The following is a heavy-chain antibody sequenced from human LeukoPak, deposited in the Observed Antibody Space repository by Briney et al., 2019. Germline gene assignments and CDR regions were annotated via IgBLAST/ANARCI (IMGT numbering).Heavy chain of an antibody. CDR1: GYTFTGYY. V-gene: IGHV1-2*02. J-gene: IGHJ6*03. CDR3: ARGVTGTLYYYYMDV. Sequence: ASVKVSCKASGYTFTGYYMHWVRQAPGQGLEWMGWINPNSGGTNYVQKFQGRVTMTRDTSISTAYMELSRLRSDDTAVYYCARGVTGTLYYYYMDVWGKGTTVTVSS. D-gene: IGHD1-20*01. CDR2: INPNSGGT.